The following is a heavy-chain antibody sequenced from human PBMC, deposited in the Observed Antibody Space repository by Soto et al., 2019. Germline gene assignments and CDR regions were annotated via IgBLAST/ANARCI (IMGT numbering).Heavy chain of an antibody. CDR1: GYRFTDYW. V-gene: IGHV5-51*01. CDR3: ARHSCSGGICYSLFGWFHYGADV. CDR2: IYPGDFDT. Sequence: GESLKISCKGSGYRFTDYWIGWVRQRPGKGLEWMGIIYPGDFDTRYNPSFQGQVTISADKSISTAYLQWSSLKASDTATYYCARHSCSGGICYSLFGWFHYGADVWGQGT. D-gene: IGHD2-15*01. J-gene: IGHJ6*02.